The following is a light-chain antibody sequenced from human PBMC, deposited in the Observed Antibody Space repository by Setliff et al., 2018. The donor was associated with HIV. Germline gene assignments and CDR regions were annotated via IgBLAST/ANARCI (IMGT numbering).Light chain of an antibody. V-gene: IGLV6-57*01. Sequence: NFMLTQPHSVSQSPGKTVIISCTRSSGNIASNYVQWYQQRPGSSPTTVIYEDDKRPSGVPDRFSGSIDSSSTSASLTISGLKTEDEADYYCQSYNSDIVIFGGGTKVTVL. CDR3: QSYNSDIVI. CDR2: EDD. J-gene: IGLJ2*01. CDR1: SGNIASNY.